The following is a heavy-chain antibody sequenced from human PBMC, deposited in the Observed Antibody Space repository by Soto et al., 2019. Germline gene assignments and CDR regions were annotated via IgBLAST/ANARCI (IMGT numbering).Heavy chain of an antibody. CDR3: ARTLWFADGMDV. CDR2: IYYSGST. Sequence: SETLSLTCTVSGGSISSYYWSWIRQPPGKGLEWIGYIYYSGSTNYNPSLKRRVTISVDTSKNQFSLKLSSVTAADTAVYYCARTLWFADGMDVWGQGTTVTVSS. J-gene: IGHJ6*02. D-gene: IGHD3-10*01. CDR1: GGSISSYY. V-gene: IGHV4-59*01.